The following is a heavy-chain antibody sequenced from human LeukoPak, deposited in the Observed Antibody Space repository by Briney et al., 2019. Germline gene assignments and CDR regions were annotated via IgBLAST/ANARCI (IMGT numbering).Heavy chain of an antibody. CDR3: ARDLGGGSHDY. D-gene: IGHD1-26*01. Sequence: SETLSLTCTVSGGSTSSSSYFWGWIRQPPGKGLEWIGSINYSGRTYYKPSLTSRVTMSVDTSKNQFSLELSSVTAADTAVYYCARDLGGGSHDYWGQGTLVTVSS. CDR2: INYSGRT. J-gene: IGHJ4*02. CDR1: GGSTSSSSYF. V-gene: IGHV4-39*07.